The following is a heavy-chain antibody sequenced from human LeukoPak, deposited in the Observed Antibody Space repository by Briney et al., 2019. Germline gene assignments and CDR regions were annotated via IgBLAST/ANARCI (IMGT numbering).Heavy chain of an antibody. J-gene: IGHJ4*02. CDR3: ASGYYDSSGYSIHPLSYYFDY. Sequence: PGGSLRLSCAASGFTFSSYSMNWVRQAPGKGLEWVSSISSSSSYIYYADSVKGRFTISRDNAKNSLYLQMNSLRAEDTAVYYCASGYYDSSGYSIHPLSYYFDYWGQGTLVTVSS. CDR2: ISSSSSYI. V-gene: IGHV3-21*01. CDR1: GFTFSSYS. D-gene: IGHD3-22*01.